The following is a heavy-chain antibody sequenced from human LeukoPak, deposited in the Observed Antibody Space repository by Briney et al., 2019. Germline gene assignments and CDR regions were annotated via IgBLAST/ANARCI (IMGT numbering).Heavy chain of an antibody. Sequence: GGSLRLSCAASGFTFSTYAMHWVRQAPGKGLEWVAMIWYNGKNKHYADSVKGRFTISRDNSKNTLDLQMNSLRADDMAVYYCARDPSNSGWAFDYWGQGTLVTVSS. CDR1: GFTFSTYA. CDR2: IWYNGKNK. V-gene: IGHV3-33*01. J-gene: IGHJ4*02. D-gene: IGHD6-19*01. CDR3: ARDPSNSGWAFDY.